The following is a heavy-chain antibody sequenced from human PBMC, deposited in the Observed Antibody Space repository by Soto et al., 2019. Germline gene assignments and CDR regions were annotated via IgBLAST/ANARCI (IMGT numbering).Heavy chain of an antibody. J-gene: IGHJ4*02. Sequence: SETLSLTCTVSGGSIANNNYFWGWVRQPPGKGLEWIGSAAYSGGTYKNPSLRSRVTVSVDTSKNQFSLKLTSVTAADTAVYYCAKVVVGATSHSDFDSWGQGTLVTVSS. CDR2: AAYSGGT. V-gene: IGHV4-39*01. D-gene: IGHD2-15*01. CDR3: AKVVVGATSHSDFDS. CDR1: GGSIANNNYF.